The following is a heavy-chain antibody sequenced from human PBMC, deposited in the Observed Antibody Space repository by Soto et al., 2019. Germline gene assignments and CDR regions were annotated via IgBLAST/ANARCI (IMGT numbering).Heavy chain of an antibody. CDR3: GRGIAVAATGWFDP. J-gene: IGHJ5*02. D-gene: IGHD6-19*01. Sequence: KTSETLSLTCTVSGGSISSNSYYWGWIRQPPGKGLEWIGSIYYSGRTYYRPTLKSRVTISVDTSKNQFSLKLSSVTAADTAVYYCGRGIAVAATGWFDPWGQGTLVTVSS. CDR1: GGSISSNSYY. CDR2: IYYSGRT. V-gene: IGHV4-39*01.